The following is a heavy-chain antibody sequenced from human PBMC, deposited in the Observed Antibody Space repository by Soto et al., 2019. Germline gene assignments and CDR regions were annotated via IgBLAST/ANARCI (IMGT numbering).Heavy chain of an antibody. CDR3: ARLTVVSTYFFDY. V-gene: IGHV4-30-2*01. D-gene: IGHD1-26*01. Sequence: SETLSLTCAVSGDSISSGGYSWSWIRQPPGKGLEWIGYVFQIGSTSYNPSLKSRVSISVDTSKNQLSLDLKSVTATDTAVYFCARLTVVSTYFFDYWGQGALVTVSS. CDR2: VFQIGST. CDR1: GDSISSGGYS. J-gene: IGHJ4*02.